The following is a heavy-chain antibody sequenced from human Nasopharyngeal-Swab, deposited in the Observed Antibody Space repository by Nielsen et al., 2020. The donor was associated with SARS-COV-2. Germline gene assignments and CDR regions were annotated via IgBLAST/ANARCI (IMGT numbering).Heavy chain of an antibody. J-gene: IGHJ3*02. V-gene: IGHV3-30-3*01. CDR2: TTYDGSNK. CDR3: ARGHGVSYYFFHI. D-gene: IGHD1-26*01. CDR1: GFIFSSYA. Sequence: LKIFCAASGFIFSSYALHWVRPAPGKGLEWVAVTTYDGSNKYYADSVKGRFTISRDNSKNTLYLQMNILRADDTAVYYCARGHGVSYYFFHIWGQGTMVTVSS.